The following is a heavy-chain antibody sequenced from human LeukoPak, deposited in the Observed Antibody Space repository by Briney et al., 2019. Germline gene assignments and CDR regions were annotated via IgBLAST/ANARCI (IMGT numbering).Heavy chain of an antibody. V-gene: IGHV3-33*01. CDR2: IWYDGSNK. CDR1: GFTFSSYG. CDR3: ARGLRAHYYYYGMDV. J-gene: IGHJ6*02. Sequence: GGSLRLSCAASGFTFSSYGMHWVRQAPGKGLEWVAVIWYDGSNKYYADSVKGRFTISRDNSKNTLYLQMNSLRAEDTAVYYCARGLRAHYYYYGMDVWGQGTTVTVS.